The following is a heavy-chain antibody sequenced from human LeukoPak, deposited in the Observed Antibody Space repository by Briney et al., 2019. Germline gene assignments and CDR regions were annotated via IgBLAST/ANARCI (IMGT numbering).Heavy chain of an antibody. V-gene: IGHV4-61*01. CDR1: GYSISSGYY. D-gene: IGHD5-24*01. CDR2: IYYSGST. CDR3: ARSRDGYPVYYFDY. Sequence: SETLSLTCTVSGYSISSGYYWSWIRQPPGKGLEWIGYIYYSGSTNYNPSLKSRVTISVDTSKHQFSLKLTSVTAADTAVYYCARSRDGYPVYYFDYWGRGTLVTVSS. J-gene: IGHJ4*02.